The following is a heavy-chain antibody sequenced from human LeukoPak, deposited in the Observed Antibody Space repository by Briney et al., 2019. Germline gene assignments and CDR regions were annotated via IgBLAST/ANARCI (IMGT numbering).Heavy chain of an antibody. J-gene: IGHJ5*02. CDR1: GYTFTSYD. V-gene: IGHV1-8*01. D-gene: IGHD3-16*02. CDR3: ARGPLVRPPSSFDP. Sequence: GASVKVSCKASGYTFTSYDINWVRQATGQGLEWMGWMNPNSGNTGSAQRFQGRITMTRDTSISTAYMELSSLRFEDTAVYYCARGPLVRPPSSFDPWGQGTLVNVSS. CDR2: MNPNSGNT.